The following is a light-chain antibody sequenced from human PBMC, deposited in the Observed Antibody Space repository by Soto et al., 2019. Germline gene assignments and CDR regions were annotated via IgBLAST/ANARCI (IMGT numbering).Light chain of an antibody. Sequence: QSVLTQPASVSGSPGQSITISCTGTSSDVGGYNYVSWYQQHPGKAPKLMIYDVSNRPSGVSNRFSGSKSGNTASLTISGLQAEDEVDYYGSSYKSSRTLYAFGTGTKVPVL. CDR1: SSDVGGYNY. V-gene: IGLV2-14*01. CDR3: SSYKSSRTLYA. J-gene: IGLJ1*01. CDR2: DVS.